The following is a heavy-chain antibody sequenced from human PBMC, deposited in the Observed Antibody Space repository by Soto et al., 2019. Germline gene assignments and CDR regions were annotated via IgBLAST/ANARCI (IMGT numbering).Heavy chain of an antibody. V-gene: IGHV3-33*01. CDR2: ILYDGSNK. CDR1: GFTFSSYG. J-gene: IGHJ4*02. D-gene: IGHD3-22*01. CDR3: ARDPTYYYETKNIFDY. Sequence: PGGSLRLSCAASGFTFSSYGMHWVRQAPGKGLEWVAVILYDGSNKFYAYSVKGRFTISRDNSKNTLYLQMNSLRAEDTAVYYCARDPTYYYETKNIFDYWGQGTLVTVSS.